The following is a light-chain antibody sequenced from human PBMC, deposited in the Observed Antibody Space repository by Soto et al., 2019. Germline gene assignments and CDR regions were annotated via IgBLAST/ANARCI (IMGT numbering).Light chain of an antibody. V-gene: IGKV3-11*01. CDR3: QQRSNWPPIT. CDR1: QSVSSY. Sequence: EILLTQSPATLSLSPGERATLSCRASQSVSSYLAWYQQKPGQAPRLLIYDASNRATGIPARFSGSGSGTDFTLTTSSLEPDDFAVYYCQQRSNWPPITFGQGTRLEIK. CDR2: DAS. J-gene: IGKJ5*01.